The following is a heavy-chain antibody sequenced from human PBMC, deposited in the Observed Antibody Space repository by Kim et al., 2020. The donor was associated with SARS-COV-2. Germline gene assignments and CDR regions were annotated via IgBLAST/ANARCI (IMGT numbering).Heavy chain of an antibody. J-gene: IGHJ5*02. Sequence: NPSLKSRVTISVDTSKNQFSLKLSSVTAADTAVYYCARRIAVAGTNWFDPWGQGTLVTVSS. D-gene: IGHD6-19*01. V-gene: IGHV4-34*01. CDR3: ARRIAVAGTNWFDP.